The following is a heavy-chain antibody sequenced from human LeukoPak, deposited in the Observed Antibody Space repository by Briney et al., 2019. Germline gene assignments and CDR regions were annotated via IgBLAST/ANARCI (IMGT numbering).Heavy chain of an antibody. J-gene: IGHJ4*02. D-gene: IGHD1-1*01. Sequence: GGSLRLSCVASGFTFSSYAMHWVRQAPGKGLEWVAVISYDGSNKYYADSVKGRFTISRDNSKNTLYLQMNSLRAEDTAVYYCARENGNYFDYWGQGTLVTVSS. CDR1: GFTFSSYA. CDR2: ISYDGSNK. V-gene: IGHV3-30*04. CDR3: ARENGNYFDY.